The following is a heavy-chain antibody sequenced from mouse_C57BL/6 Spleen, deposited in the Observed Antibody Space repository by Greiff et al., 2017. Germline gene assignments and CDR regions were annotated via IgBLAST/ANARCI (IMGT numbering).Heavy chain of an antibody. CDR2: IDPEDGAT. V-gene: IGHV14-2*01. J-gene: IGHJ4*01. D-gene: IGHD1-1*01. Sequence: EVQLQQSGAELVKPGASVTLSCTASGFTINDYYMHWVKQRPEQGLEWIGRIDPEDGATKYAPKFQGKATITADTSSNTAYLQLSSLTSEDTAVYYCARWYYGSREDAMDYWGQGTSVTVSS. CDR3: ARWYYGSREDAMDY. CDR1: GFTINDYY.